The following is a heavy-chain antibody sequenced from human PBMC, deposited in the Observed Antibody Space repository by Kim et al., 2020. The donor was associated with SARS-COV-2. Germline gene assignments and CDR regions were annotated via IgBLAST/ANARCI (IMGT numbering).Heavy chain of an antibody. J-gene: IGHJ4*02. Sequence: GGSLRLSCAASGFTFDDYGMSWVRQAPGKGLEWVSGINRNSDSTGYADSVKGRFTISRDNAKNSLFLQMNSPRAEDTALYHCVRSYAGGPFDLWGQGTLVTVSS. CDR1: GFTFDDYG. CDR2: INRNSDST. V-gene: IGHV3-20*01. D-gene: IGHD3-16*01. CDR3: VRSYAGGPFDL.